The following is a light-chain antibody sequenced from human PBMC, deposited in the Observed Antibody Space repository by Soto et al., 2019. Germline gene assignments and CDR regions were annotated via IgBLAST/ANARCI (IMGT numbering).Light chain of an antibody. CDR2: GAS. V-gene: IGKV3-15*01. Sequence: EIVMTQSPATLSVSPGERATLSCRASQSVSSNLAWYQQKPGQAPRLLFYGASTRATGIPARFSGSGSGTKFTLIISRLQSYDFALFYCQQYDTWPPSTFGQGTKLQIK. J-gene: IGKJ2*01. CDR1: QSVSSN. CDR3: QQYDTWPPST.